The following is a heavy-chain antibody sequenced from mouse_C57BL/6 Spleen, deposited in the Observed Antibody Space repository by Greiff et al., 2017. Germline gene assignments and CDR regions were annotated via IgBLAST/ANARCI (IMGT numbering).Heavy chain of an antibody. CDR3: TRMAPAWFAY. CDR2: IDPETGGT. CDR1: GYTFTDYE. V-gene: IGHV1-15*01. Sequence: QVQLQQSGAELVRPGASVTPSCKASGYTFTDYEMHWVKQTPVHGLEWIGAIDPETGGTAYNQKFKGKAILTADKSSSTAYMELRSLTSEDSAVYYCTRMAPAWFAYWGQGTLVTVSA. J-gene: IGHJ3*01.